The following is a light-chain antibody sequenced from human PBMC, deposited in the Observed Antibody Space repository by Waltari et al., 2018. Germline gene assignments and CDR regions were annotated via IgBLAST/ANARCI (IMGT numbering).Light chain of an antibody. Sequence: QSALTQPASVSGSPGQSITISCTGTSSDVGGYNSVSWYQHHPGKAPKVIIYDFSQRPYGVSTRFSGSKSGNTASLTISGLQPEDEADYFCCSYAGNYIHVLFGGGTKLTVL. J-gene: IGLJ2*01. CDR3: CSYAGNYIHVL. CDR1: SSDVGGYNS. CDR2: DFS. V-gene: IGLV2-23*02.